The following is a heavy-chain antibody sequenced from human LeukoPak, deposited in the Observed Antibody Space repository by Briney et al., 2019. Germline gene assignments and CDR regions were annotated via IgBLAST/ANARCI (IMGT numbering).Heavy chain of an antibody. V-gene: IGHV3-74*01. Sequence: PGGSLRLSCAASGFTFSSYWMHWVRQAPGKGLVWVSRISPDGSSALYADSVKGRFTISRDNAKNTLYLQMNSLRAEDTAVYYCARDGWGSSMGYWGQGTLVTVSS. CDR2: ISPDGSSA. CDR3: ARDGWGSSMGY. J-gene: IGHJ4*02. CDR1: GFTFSSYW. D-gene: IGHD3-10*01.